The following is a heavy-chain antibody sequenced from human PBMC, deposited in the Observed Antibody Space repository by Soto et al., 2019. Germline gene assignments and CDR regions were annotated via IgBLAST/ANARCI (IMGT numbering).Heavy chain of an antibody. CDR3: ARLGAYYQSLDP. CDR1: GYTFTSYG. V-gene: IGHV1-18*01. Sequence: ASVKVSCKASGYTFTSYGISWVRQAPGQGLEWMGWINAYNGNTNYAQKLQGRVTISLETSKSQFSLRLTSVTAADTAVYYCARLGAYYQSLDPWGPGTLVTVSS. D-gene: IGHD3-22*01. J-gene: IGHJ5*02. CDR2: INAYNGNT.